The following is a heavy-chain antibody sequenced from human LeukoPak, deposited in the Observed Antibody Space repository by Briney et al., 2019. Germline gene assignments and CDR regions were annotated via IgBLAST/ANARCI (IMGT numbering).Heavy chain of an antibody. CDR1: GFTFTDYY. CDR2: ISSSGITI. V-gene: IGHV3-11*04. J-gene: IGHJ4*02. D-gene: IGHD3-22*01. Sequence: GGSLRLSCAASGFTFTDYYMTWIRQAPGKGLEWVSYISSSGITIYYADSVKGRFTISRDNAKNSLYLQMNSLRAEDTAVYYCARAQYYYDSSGYYYFDYWGQGTLVTVSS. CDR3: ARAQYYYDSSGYYYFDY.